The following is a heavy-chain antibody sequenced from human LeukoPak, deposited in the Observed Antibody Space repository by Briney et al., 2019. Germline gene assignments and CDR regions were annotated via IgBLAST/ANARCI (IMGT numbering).Heavy chain of an antibody. Sequence: SVKVDCKPSGGTFSSYAISWVRQAPGQGLEWMGGIIPIFGTANYAQKFQGRVTITADESTSTAYMELSSLRSEDTAVYYCAREGVAGSYVDYWGQGTLVTVSS. CDR3: AREGVAGSYVDY. CDR1: GGTFSSYA. CDR2: IIPIFGTA. V-gene: IGHV1-69*13. D-gene: IGHD3-10*01. J-gene: IGHJ4*02.